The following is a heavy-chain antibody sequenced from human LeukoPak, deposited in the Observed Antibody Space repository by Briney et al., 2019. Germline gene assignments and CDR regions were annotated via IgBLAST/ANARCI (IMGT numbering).Heavy chain of an antibody. CDR3: VRQMIRFWFDP. V-gene: IGHV3-7*01. D-gene: IGHD3-16*01. J-gene: IGHJ5*02. CDR1: GFTFSLYW. CDR2: INPDGSQK. Sequence: PGGSLRLSCAASGFTFSLYWMTWVRQSPGKGLEWVADINPDGSQKYSVDSVKGRFTISRDNAKNSLFLQMNGLRAEDTAVYYCVRQMIRFWFDPWGQGTQVTVSS.